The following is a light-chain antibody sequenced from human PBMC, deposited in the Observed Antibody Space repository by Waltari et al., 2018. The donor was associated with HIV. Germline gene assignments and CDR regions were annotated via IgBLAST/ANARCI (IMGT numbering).Light chain of an antibody. J-gene: IGLJ2*01. Sequence: SYEVTQPPSMSVSPGQTASIPCSGDKLGDKYACWYQQNPGQSPLLVIYQDNKRPSGIPERFSGSNSVNTATLTISGTQAMDEADYYCQAWDSNTMIFGGGTKLTVL. V-gene: IGLV3-1*01. CDR2: QDN. CDR1: KLGDKY. CDR3: QAWDSNTMI.